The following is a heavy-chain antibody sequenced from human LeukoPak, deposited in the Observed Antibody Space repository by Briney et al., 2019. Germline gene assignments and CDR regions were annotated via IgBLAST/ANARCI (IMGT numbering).Heavy chain of an antibody. CDR2: ISSSGSTI. CDR1: GFTFSSYE. CDR3: AKDSLIGRRAHSYYYYYMDV. Sequence: PGGSLRLSCAASGFTFSSYEMNWVRQAPGKGLEWVSYISSSGSTIYYADSVKGRFTISRDNAKNSLYLQMNSLRAEDTAVYYCAKDSLIGRRAHSYYYYYMDVWGKGTTVTISS. J-gene: IGHJ6*03. V-gene: IGHV3-48*03. D-gene: IGHD3-16*01.